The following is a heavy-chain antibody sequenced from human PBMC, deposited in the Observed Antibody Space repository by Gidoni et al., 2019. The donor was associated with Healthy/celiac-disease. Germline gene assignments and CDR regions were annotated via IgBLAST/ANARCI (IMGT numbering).Heavy chain of an antibody. CDR2: ISSSSSYT. V-gene: IGHV3-11*05. J-gene: IGHJ4*02. CDR1: GFTFSDYY. Sequence: QVQLVESGGRLVKPGESLRLSCAASGFTFSDYYMSWIRQAPGKGLEWVSYISSSSSYTNYADSVKGRFTISRDNAKNSLYLQMNSLRAEDTAVYYCARAGVVVVAAPDYWGQGTLVTVSS. D-gene: IGHD2-15*01. CDR3: ARAGVVVVAAPDY.